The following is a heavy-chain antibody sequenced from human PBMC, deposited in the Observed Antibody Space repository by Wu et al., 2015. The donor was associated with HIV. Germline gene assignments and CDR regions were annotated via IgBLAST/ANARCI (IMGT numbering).Heavy chain of an antibody. CDR2: ISAYSGNT. CDR3: ARDRTEMDYDFWSGYYKGRDAFDI. Sequence: QVQLVQSGAEVKKPGASVKVSCKASGYTFTNYGINWVRQAPGQGLEWMGWISAYSGNTNYAQNLQGRVTMTTDTSTSTAYMELRSLKSDDTAVYYCARDRTEMDYDFWSGYYKGRDAFDIWGQGTMVTVSS. D-gene: IGHD3-3*01. J-gene: IGHJ3*02. CDR1: GYTFTNYG. V-gene: IGHV1-18*01.